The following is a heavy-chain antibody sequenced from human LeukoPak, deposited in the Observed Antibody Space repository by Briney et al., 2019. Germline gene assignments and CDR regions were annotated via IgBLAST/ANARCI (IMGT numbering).Heavy chain of an antibody. CDR1: GYTFTSYD. J-gene: IGHJ5*02. CDR2: MNPNSGNT. Sequence: ASVKVSCKASGYTFTSYDINWVRQATGQGLEWMGGMNPNSGNTGYAQKFQGRVTITRNTSISTAYMELSSLRSEDTAVYYCARGAYYYDSSGYSWVDPWGQGTLVTVSS. CDR3: ARGAYYYDSSGYSWVDP. V-gene: IGHV1-8*03. D-gene: IGHD3-22*01.